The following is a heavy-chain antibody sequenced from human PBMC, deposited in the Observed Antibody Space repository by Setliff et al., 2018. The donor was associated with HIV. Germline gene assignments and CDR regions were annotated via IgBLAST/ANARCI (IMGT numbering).Heavy chain of an antibody. CDR3: AKGRYGGYDWGTLDI. D-gene: IGHD5-12*01. Sequence: PGGSLRLSCAASGFTFSRYSMSWVRQAPGKGLEWVSSISSSSTYIYYADSVKGRFTISRDNAKNSLYLQMNSLRAEDTAVYYCAKGRYGGYDWGTLDIWGQGTMVT. J-gene: IGHJ3*02. CDR1: GFTFSRYS. V-gene: IGHV3-21*01. CDR2: ISSSSTYI.